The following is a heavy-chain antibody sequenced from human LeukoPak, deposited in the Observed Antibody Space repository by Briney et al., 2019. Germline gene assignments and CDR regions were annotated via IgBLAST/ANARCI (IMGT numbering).Heavy chain of an antibody. D-gene: IGHD6-19*01. CDR1: GFNFRDHW. Sequence: GGSLRLSCAVSGFNFRDHWMDWVRQAPGKGLEWVGHIKNDGSETYYLDSLKGRFSISRDNTNNALYLQMNSLRVEDTAVYYCVKNDGWFHLAQWGQGTLVTVSS. CDR2: IKNDGSET. J-gene: IGHJ4*02. CDR3: VKNDGWFHLAQ. V-gene: IGHV3-7*03.